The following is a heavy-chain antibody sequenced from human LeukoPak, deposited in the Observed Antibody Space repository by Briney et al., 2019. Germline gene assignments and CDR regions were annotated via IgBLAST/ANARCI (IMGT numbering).Heavy chain of an antibody. CDR1: GGSISSYY. Sequence: SETLSLTCTVSGGSISSYYWSWIRQPPGKGLEWIGYIYYSGSTNYNPSLKSRVTISVDTSKNQFSLKLSSVTAADTAVYYCARGMNYYDSSGYAPPDYWGQGTLVTVSS. D-gene: IGHD3-22*01. CDR2: IYYSGST. J-gene: IGHJ4*02. V-gene: IGHV4-59*12. CDR3: ARGMNYYDSSGYAPPDY.